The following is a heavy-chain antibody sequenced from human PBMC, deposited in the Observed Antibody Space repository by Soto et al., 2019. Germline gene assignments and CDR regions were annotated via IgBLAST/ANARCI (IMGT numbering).Heavy chain of an antibody. CDR1: GYIFPNYW. J-gene: IGHJ4*02. Sequence: EVQLVQSGAEVKKPGESLKISCEGSGYIFPNYWIAWVRQMPGKGLEWMGIIYPGDSDTRYGPSFQGQVTISADKTISTAYMQWSSLKASDTAMYYCARGYYYYGSGIYYFRNFDYWGQGTLVTVSS. CDR3: ARGYYYYGSGIYYFRNFDY. V-gene: IGHV5-51*03. CDR2: IYPGDSDT. D-gene: IGHD3-10*01.